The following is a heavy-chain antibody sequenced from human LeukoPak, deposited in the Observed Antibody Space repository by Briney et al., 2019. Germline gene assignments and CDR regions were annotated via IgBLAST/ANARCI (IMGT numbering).Heavy chain of an antibody. Sequence: GGSLRLSCAASGFTFDDYAMHWVRQAPGKGLEWVSGISWNSGSIGYADSVKGRFTISRDNAYNSLWLQMSSLRAEDTAVYYCARDKYRGDYWGQGTLVTVSS. V-gene: IGHV3-9*01. J-gene: IGHJ4*02. CDR2: ISWNSGSI. D-gene: IGHD3-10*01. CDR1: GFTFDDYA. CDR3: ARDKYRGDY.